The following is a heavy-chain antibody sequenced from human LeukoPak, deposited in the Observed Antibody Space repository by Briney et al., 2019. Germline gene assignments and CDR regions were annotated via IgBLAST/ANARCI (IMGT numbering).Heavy chain of an antibody. CDR3: ARGGMTHYFDY. CDR1: GCSVSSGGYY. CDR2: IYYSGST. D-gene: IGHD1-1*01. V-gene: IGHV4-31*03. Sequence: SQALSLTCSVSGCSVSSGGYYWSWIRQHPGKGLEWVGYIYYSGSTYYNPSLKSRVTISVDTSKNQFSLKLSSVTAADTAMYYCARGGMTHYFDYWGQGTLVAVSS. J-gene: IGHJ4*02.